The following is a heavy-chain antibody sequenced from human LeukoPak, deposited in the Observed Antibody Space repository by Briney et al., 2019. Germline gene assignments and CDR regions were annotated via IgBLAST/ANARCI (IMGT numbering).Heavy chain of an antibody. V-gene: IGHV3-7*03. CDR2: INQDGTEK. Sequence: PGGSLRLSCGGSGFTFSSYAMSWVRQAPGKGLEWVANINQDGTEKFYVDSVKGRFTISRDNSKNSLYLQMNSLRAEDTALYYCAKPYCSSTSCDPPETEYFDYWGQGTLVTVSS. J-gene: IGHJ4*02. D-gene: IGHD2-2*01. CDR3: AKPYCSSTSCDPPETEYFDY. CDR1: GFTFSSYA.